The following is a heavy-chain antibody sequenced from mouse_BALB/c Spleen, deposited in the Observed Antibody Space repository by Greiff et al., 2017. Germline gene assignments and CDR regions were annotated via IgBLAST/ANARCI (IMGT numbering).Heavy chain of an antibody. V-gene: IGHV5-9-4*01. D-gene: IGHD2-12*01. J-gene: IGHJ4*01. Sequence: EVKVVESGGGLVKPGGSLKLSCAASGFTFSSYAMSWVRQSPEKRLEWVAEISSGGSYTYYPDTVTGRFTISRDNAKNTLYLEMSSLRSEDTAMYYCARDYDGRNYAMDYWGQGTSVTVSS. CDR1: GFTFSSYA. CDR2: ISSGGSYT. CDR3: ARDYDGRNYAMDY.